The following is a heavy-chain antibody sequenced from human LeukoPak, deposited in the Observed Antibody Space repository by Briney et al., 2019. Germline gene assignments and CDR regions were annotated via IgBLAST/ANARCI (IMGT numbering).Heavy chain of an antibody. D-gene: IGHD2-2*02. V-gene: IGHV1-24*01. CDR2: FDPEDGET. J-gene: IGHJ4*02. CDR1: GYTLTELS. Sequence: ASVKVSCKVSGYTLTELSMHWVRQAPGKGLEWMGGFDPEDGETIYAQKFQGRVTMTEDTSTDTAYMVLSSLRSEDTAVYYCATGLPAAILPFDYWGQGTLVTVSS. CDR3: ATGLPAAILPFDY.